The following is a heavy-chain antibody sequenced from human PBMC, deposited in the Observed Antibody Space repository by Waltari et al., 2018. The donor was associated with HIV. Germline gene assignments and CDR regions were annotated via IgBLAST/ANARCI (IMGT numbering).Heavy chain of an antibody. V-gene: IGHV1-46*01. Sequence: QVQLIQPEFQMGKPGASVRLSCQASGFILSDHYIHWVRQGPRQTLDWMAIIDGADGHAGSAQKFQARVTRTRYLFTGTIRLDLMSLRSEDTAVYFCARAGLGGLSQDFDLWGRGT. CDR3: ARAGLGGLSQDFDL. D-gene: IGHD1-26*01. CDR1: GFILSDHY. J-gene: IGHJ4*02. CDR2: IDGADGHA.